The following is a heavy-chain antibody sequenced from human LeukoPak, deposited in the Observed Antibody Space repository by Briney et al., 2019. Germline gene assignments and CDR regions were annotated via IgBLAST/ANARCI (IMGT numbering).Heavy chain of an antibody. V-gene: IGHV4-59*01. D-gene: IGHD3-16*01. CDR3: ARVGLRLEEPPYYFDY. CDR2: IYYSGST. J-gene: IGHJ4*02. CDR1: GGSISSYY. Sequence: SETLSLTCTVSGGSISSYYWSWIRQPPGKGLEWIGYIYYSGSTNYNPSLKSRVTISVDTSKNQFSLKPSSVTAADTAVYYCARVGLRLEEPPYYFDYWGQGTLVTVSS.